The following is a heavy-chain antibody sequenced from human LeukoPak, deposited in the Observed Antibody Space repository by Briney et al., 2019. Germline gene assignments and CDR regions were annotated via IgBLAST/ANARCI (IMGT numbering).Heavy chain of an antibody. J-gene: IGHJ6*04. V-gene: IGHV3-11*01. CDR1: GFTFSDYY. Sequence: KPGGSLRLSCAASGFTFSDYYMSWIRQAPGKGLEWVSYISSNGNTIYYADSVKGRFTVSRDNAKNSLYLQMNSLRAEDTAVYYCARDRGYCSSTSCYAAGVKYYYYGMDVWGKGTTVTVSS. D-gene: IGHD2-2*01. CDR2: ISSNGNTI. CDR3: ARDRGYCSSTSCYAAGVKYYYYGMDV.